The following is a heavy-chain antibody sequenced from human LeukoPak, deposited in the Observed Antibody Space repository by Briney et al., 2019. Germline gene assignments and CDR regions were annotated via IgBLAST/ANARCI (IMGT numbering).Heavy chain of an antibody. CDR2: ISGRGDKT. Sequence: GGSLRLSCAASGFTYSDSAMSWVRQAPGKGLEWVAGISGRGDKTYYADSVMGRSTISRDNSKNTLRLQMSRLRDEDTAIYYCAKRVQNNAGPFHYWGQGTLASVSS. CDR3: AKRVQNNAGPFHY. D-gene: IGHD1-14*01. V-gene: IGHV3-23*01. J-gene: IGHJ4*02. CDR1: GFTYSDSA.